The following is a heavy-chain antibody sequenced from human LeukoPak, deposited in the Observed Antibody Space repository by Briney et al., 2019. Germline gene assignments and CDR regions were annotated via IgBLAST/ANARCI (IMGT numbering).Heavy chain of an antibody. Sequence: ASVKVSCKASGYTFTGYYMHWVRQAPGQGLERMGWINPNSGGTNYAQKFQGRVTMTRDTSISTAYMELSRLGSDDTAVYYCARAYYYDSSGPHGGYWGQGTLVTVSS. CDR3: ARAYYYDSSGPHGGY. D-gene: IGHD3-22*01. V-gene: IGHV1-2*02. CDR1: GYTFTGYY. CDR2: INPNSGGT. J-gene: IGHJ4*02.